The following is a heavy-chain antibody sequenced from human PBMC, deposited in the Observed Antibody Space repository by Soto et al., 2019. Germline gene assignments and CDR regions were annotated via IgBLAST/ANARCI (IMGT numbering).Heavy chain of an antibody. J-gene: IGHJ4*02. CDR3: ARSAGGSGWL. CDR1: GDSINNYY. V-gene: IGHV4-4*07. D-gene: IGHD6-19*01. Sequence: SETLSLTCTVSGDSINNYYWTWIRQPAGKGLEWIGRIYTSGSTNYNPSLKSRVTMSVDTSKNQLSLKMTSVTAEDTAVYYCARSAGGSGWLGGQGTLVTVSS. CDR2: IYTSGST.